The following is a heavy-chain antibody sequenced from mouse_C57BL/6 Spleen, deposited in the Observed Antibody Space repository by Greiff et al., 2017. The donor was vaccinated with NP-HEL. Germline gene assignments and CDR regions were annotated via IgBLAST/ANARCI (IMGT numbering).Heavy chain of an antibody. V-gene: IGHV5-9-1*02. D-gene: IGHD2-4*01. CDR2: ISSGGDYI. CDR3: TRGGIYYDYDSWYFDV. Sequence: DVHLVESGEGLVKPGGSLKLSCAASGFTFSSYAMSWVRQTPEKRLEWVAYISSGGDYIYYADTVKGRFTISRDKARNTLYLQMSSLKSEDTAMYYCTRGGIYYDYDSWYFDVWGTGTTVTVSS. CDR1: GFTFSSYA. J-gene: IGHJ1*03.